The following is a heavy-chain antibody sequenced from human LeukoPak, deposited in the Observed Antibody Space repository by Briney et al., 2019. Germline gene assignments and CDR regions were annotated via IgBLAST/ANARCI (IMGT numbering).Heavy chain of an antibody. CDR3: AKLHGYNFDY. CDR1: GFTFSSYS. D-gene: IGHD5-24*01. CDR2: ISTSGTTM. Sequence: GGSLRLSCAASGFTFSSYSMNWVRQAPGKGLEWVSYISTSGTTMYYADSVKGRFTISRDNAKNSLYLQMNSLRAEDTAVYYCAKLHGYNFDYWGQGTLVTVSS. J-gene: IGHJ4*02. V-gene: IGHV3-48*04.